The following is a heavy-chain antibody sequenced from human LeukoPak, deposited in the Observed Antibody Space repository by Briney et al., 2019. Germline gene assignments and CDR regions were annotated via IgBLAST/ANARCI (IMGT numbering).Heavy chain of an antibody. CDR3: ARSGRTVTTHFDY. D-gene: IGHD4-17*01. CDR1: GYTFVSYG. Sequence: GASVKVSCKASGYTFVSYGISWVRQAPGQGREWMGWIGADNANTNYAQKLQGRVTMTTDTSTNTAYMELRSLTSDDTAVYFCARSGRTVTTHFDYWGQGTLVTVSS. CDR2: IGADNANT. J-gene: IGHJ4*02. V-gene: IGHV1-18*01.